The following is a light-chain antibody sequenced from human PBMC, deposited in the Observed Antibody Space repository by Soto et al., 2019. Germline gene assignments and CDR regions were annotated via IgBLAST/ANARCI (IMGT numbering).Light chain of an antibody. CDR3: GTWDSSLSAVV. V-gene: IGLV1-51*01. J-gene: IGLJ2*01. CDR2: DNN. Sequence: QSVLTQPPSVSAAPGQKVTISCSGSSSNIGNNYVSWYQQLPGTAPKLLIHDNNNRPSGIPDRCSGAKSGTSATLGITGLQTGDEADYYCGTWDSSLSAVVFGGGTKLTVL. CDR1: SSNIGNNY.